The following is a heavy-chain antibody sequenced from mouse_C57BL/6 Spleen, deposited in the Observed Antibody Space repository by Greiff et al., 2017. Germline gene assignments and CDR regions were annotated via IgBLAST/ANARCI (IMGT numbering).Heavy chain of an antibody. J-gene: IGHJ4*01. CDR2: SYTGDGDT. D-gene: IGHD2-2*01. V-gene: IGHV1-80*01. CDR3: ARSGWLRLYARDY. Sequence: VKLMESGAELVKPGASVQISCKASGYAFSSYWMNWVKQRPGKGLEWIGQSYTGDGDTNYNGKFKGKATLTADKSSSTAYMQISSLTSEVSAVYFCARSGWLRLYARDYWGQGASVTVSS. CDR1: GYAFSSYW.